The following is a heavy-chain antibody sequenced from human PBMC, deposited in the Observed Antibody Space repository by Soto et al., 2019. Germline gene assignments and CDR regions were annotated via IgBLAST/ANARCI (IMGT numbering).Heavy chain of an antibody. CDR2: IYYSGST. J-gene: IGHJ5*02. CDR1: GGSISSGGYY. V-gene: IGHV4-31*03. Sequence: SETLSLTCTVSGGSISSGGYYWSWIRQHLGKGLEWIGYIYYSGSTYYNPSLKSRVTISVDTSKNQFSLKLSSVTAADTAVYYRARFYCSGGSCRSNWFDPWGQGTLVTVSS. CDR3: ARFYCSGGSCRSNWFDP. D-gene: IGHD2-15*01.